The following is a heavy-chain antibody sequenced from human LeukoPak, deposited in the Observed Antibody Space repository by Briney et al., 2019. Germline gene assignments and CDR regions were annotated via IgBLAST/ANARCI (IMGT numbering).Heavy chain of an antibody. Sequence: SETLSLTCAVYGGSFSGYYWSWIRQPPGKGLEWIGEINHSGSTNYNPSLKSRVTISVDTSKNQFSLKLSSVTAADTAVYYCARATAAAGTQMDYWGQGTLVTVSS. D-gene: IGHD6-13*01. V-gene: IGHV4-34*01. CDR2: INHSGST. CDR3: ARATAAAGTQMDY. J-gene: IGHJ4*02. CDR1: GGSFSGYY.